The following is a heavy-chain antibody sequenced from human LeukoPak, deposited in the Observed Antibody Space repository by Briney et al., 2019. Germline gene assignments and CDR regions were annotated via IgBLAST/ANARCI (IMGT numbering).Heavy chain of an antibody. D-gene: IGHD3-10*01. CDR3: ARGQVRGGYFDY. V-gene: IGHV4-34*01. J-gene: IGHJ4*02. CDR1: GGSFSGYY. Sequence: SETQSLTCAVYGGSFSGYYWSWIRQPPGKGLEWIGELNHSGSTNYNPSLKSRVTISVDTSKNQFSLKLSSATAADTAVYYCARGQVRGGYFDYWGQGTLVTVSS. CDR2: LNHSGST.